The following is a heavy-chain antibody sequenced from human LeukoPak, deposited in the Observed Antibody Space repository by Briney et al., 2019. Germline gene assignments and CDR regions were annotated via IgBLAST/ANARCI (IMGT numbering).Heavy chain of an antibody. CDR1: GFTFSSYS. J-gene: IGHJ4*02. D-gene: IGHD5-12*01. V-gene: IGHV3-21*01. CDR3: ARGPPTSRSGAHFDY. Sequence: GGSLRLSCAASGFTFSSYSMNWVRQAPGKGLEWVSSISGSNSYIYYADSMKGRFTISRDNAKNSLYLQMNSLRLDDTAIYYCARGPPTSRSGAHFDYWGQGSLVTVSS. CDR2: ISGSNSYI.